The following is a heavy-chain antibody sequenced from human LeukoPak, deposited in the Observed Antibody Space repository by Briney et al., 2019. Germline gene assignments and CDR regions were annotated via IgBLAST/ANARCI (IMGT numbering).Heavy chain of an antibody. CDR2: IYYSGST. D-gene: IGHD2-2*02. Sequence: PSETLSLTCTVSGGSISSYYWSWIRQPPGKGLEWIGYIYYSGSTNYNPSLKSRVTISVDTSKNQFSLKLSSVTAADTAVYYCAVVVPAAIGTTVIDYWGQGTLVTVSS. J-gene: IGHJ4*02. CDR3: AVVVPAAIGTTVIDY. V-gene: IGHV4-59*08. CDR1: GGSISSYY.